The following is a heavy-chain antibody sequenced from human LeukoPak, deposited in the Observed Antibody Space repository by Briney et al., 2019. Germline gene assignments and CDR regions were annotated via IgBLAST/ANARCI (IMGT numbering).Heavy chain of an antibody. D-gene: IGHD1-26*01. CDR3: AKAPYSGSSWLYFDY. V-gene: IGHV3-74*01. CDR2: INTDGSST. J-gene: IGHJ4*02. CDR1: GFIFSSYW. Sequence: PGGSLRLSCAASGFIFSSYWMHWVRHAPGKGLAWVSRINTDGSSTSYADSVKGRFTISRDNAKNTLYLQMNSLRAEDTAVYYCAKAPYSGSSWLYFDYWGQGTLVTASS.